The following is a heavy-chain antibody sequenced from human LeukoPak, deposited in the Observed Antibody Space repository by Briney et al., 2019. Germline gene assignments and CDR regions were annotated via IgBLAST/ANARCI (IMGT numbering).Heavy chain of an antibody. CDR1: GYSFTNFW. V-gene: IGHV5-51*01. D-gene: IGHD5-12*01. J-gene: IGHJ5*02. CDR3: ARVTYSGYVGFDP. Sequence: GESLKISCKGSGYSFTNFWIGWVRQMPGKGLEWMGIIYPGDSDTRYSPSFQGQVAISADKSISTAYLQWSSLKASDTAMYYCARVTYSGYVGFDPWGRGTLVTVSS. CDR2: IYPGDSDT.